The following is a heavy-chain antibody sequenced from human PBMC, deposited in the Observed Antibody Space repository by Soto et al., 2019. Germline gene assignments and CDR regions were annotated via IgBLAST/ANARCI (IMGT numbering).Heavy chain of an antibody. D-gene: IGHD3-22*01. CDR2: ISAYNGNT. CDR1: GYTFTSYG. CDR3: ARDLEKGYYDSTGYPYYDYGRDV. Sequence: ASVKVSCKASGYTFTSYGISWVRQAPGQGLEWMGWISAYNGNTDYAQKLQGRVTMTTDTSTSTAYMALRSLRSDDTAVYYCARDLEKGYYDSTGYPYYDYGRDVWG. V-gene: IGHV1-18*01. J-gene: IGHJ6*02.